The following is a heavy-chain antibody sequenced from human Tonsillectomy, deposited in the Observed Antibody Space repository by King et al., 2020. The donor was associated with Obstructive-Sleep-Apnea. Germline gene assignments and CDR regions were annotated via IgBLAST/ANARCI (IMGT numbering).Heavy chain of an antibody. D-gene: IGHD3-10*01. CDR3: ASCSGSGRYRYHYGMDV. CDR1: GFAFENYW. V-gene: IGHV3-7*01. CDR2: INEDGSAK. J-gene: IGHJ6*02. Sequence: VQLVESGGGLVQPGGSLRLACAASGFAFENYWMTWVRQGRGMGLEWVATINEDGSAKYYVDSAKGRFTISRDNAKKSLYLQMNTLRAEDTAVYYCASCSGSGRYRYHYGMDVWGQGSRVTVSS.